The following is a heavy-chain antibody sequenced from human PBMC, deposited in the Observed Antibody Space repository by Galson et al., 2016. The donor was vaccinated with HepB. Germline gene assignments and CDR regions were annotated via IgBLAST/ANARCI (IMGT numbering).Heavy chain of an antibody. CDR2: IYHTGIP. V-gene: IGHV4-39*01. J-gene: IGHJ4*02. CDR1: GASIISRRHY. CDR3: ARHPPSYCSSACMVD. Sequence: SETLSLTCSVSGASIISRRHYWGWIRQPPEKGLEYIGTIYHTGIPFYNPSLRSRATMSVDTSKSQFSLELTAVTAADTAVYYCARHPPSYCSSACMVDWGQGTLVTVSS. D-gene: IGHD2-15*01.